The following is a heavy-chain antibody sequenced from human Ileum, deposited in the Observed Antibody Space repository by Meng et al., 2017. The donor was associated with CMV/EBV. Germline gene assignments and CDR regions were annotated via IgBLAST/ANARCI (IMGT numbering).Heavy chain of an antibody. D-gene: IGHD1-26*01. J-gene: IGHJ4*02. CDR3: TRGRVGDWGFDF. V-gene: IGHV4-34*02. CDR1: GGSFSSSS. CDR2: INHRGTT. Sequence: QFQRWGSRLLKPPKPLSRTCGVNGGSFSSSSWTWIRQPPGKGPEWIGDINHRGTTNYSPSLKSRVTISIDTSKKQFSLRLSSLTAADTAVYYCTRGRVGDWGFDFWGQGTLVTVSS.